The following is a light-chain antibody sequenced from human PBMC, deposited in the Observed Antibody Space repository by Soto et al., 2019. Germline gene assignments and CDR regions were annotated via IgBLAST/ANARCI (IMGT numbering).Light chain of an antibody. CDR3: QQYNTYSSLT. Sequence: DIQMTQAPSTLSASVVYRVSITCLASQSISSWLAWYQQKLGRAPRLLIYDASSLESGVPSRFSGSGYGTEFTLTISSLQPDDFATYYCQQYNTYSSLTFGGGTKVDIK. CDR2: DAS. CDR1: QSISSW. J-gene: IGKJ4*01. V-gene: IGKV1-5*01.